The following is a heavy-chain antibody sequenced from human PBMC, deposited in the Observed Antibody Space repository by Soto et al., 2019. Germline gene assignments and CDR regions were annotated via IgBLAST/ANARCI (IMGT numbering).Heavy chain of an antibody. Sequence: ASVKFYCKASGRTFSSYAISWVRQAPGQGLDWMGGIIPIFGTANYAQKFQGRVTITADKSTSTAYMELSSLRSEDTAVYYCARDGGGYFDLWGRGTLVTVPQ. J-gene: IGHJ2*01. CDR1: GRTFSSYA. D-gene: IGHD2-15*01. CDR3: ARDGGGYFDL. V-gene: IGHV1-69*06. CDR2: IIPIFGTA.